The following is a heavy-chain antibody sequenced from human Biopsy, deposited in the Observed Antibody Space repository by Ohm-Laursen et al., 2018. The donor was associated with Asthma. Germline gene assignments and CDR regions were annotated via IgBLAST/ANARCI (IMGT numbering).Heavy chain of an antibody. D-gene: IGHD3-10*01. CDR3: AKLRITMVQGVIINVEYYYGMDV. Sequence: PGTLSLTCAVSGGSISSSNWWSWVRQPPGKGLEWIGEIYHRGSTNYNPALKSRVTISVDKSKDQFSLKLSSVTAADTAVYYCAKLRITMVQGVIINVEYYYGMDVWGQGTTVTVSS. CDR1: GGSISSSNW. J-gene: IGHJ6*02. CDR2: IYHRGST. V-gene: IGHV4-4*03.